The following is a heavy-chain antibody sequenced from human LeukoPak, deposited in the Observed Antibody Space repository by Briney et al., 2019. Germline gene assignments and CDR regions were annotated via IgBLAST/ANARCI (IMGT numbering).Heavy chain of an antibody. CDR2: IYYSGST. J-gene: IGHJ6*02. CDR3: ARAHSIASYYYGVDV. V-gene: IGHV4-39*07. CDR1: GGSISSSYSY. Sequence: KPSETLSLTCTVSGGSISSSYSYWGWIRQPPGKGLEWIGSIYYSGSTYYSPSLTSRVTASVDTSENQFSLKLSSVTAADTAVYYCARAHSIASYYYGVDVWGQGTTVTVSS. D-gene: IGHD2/OR15-2a*01.